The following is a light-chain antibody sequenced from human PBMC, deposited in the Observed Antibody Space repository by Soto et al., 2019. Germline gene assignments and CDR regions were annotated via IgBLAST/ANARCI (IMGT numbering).Light chain of an antibody. Sequence: SYELTQPPSVSVAPGQTARITCGGNNIGSKSVHWYQQKPGQAPVLVVYDDSDWPSGIPERFSGSNSGNTATLTISRVEAGDEADYYCQVWDSSSDHPGVVFGGGTKVTVL. CDR1: NIGSKS. J-gene: IGLJ2*01. CDR2: DDS. V-gene: IGLV3-21*02. CDR3: QVWDSSSDHPGVV.